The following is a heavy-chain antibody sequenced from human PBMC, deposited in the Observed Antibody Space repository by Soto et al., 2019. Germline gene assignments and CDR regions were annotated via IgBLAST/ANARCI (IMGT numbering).Heavy chain of an antibody. CDR1: GFTLSAYD. Sequence: GGSLRLSCAASGFTLSAYDMHWVRQAEGKGLEWVSALGAADDPYYLVSVKGRITISRENAKNSLYLQMNNLRAGDTAVYYCARAYSGRLPRRADYYYAMDVWGQGTTVTVSS. D-gene: IGHD2-15*01. V-gene: IGHV3-13*05. J-gene: IGHJ6*02. CDR2: LGAADDP. CDR3: ARAYSGRLPRRADYYYAMDV.